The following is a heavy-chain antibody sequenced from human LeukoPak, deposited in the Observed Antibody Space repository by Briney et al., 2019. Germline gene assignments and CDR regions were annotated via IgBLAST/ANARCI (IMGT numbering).Heavy chain of an antibody. J-gene: IGHJ4*02. CDR3: AREAFNYGDHYFDY. Sequence: PGGSLRLSCAASGFTFSTHAMSWVRQAPGKGLVWVSRMNSDGSSTTYADSVKGRFTISRDNAKNTLYLQMNSLRAEDTAVYHCAREAFNYGDHYFDYWGQGTLVTVSS. CDR2: MNSDGSST. V-gene: IGHV3-74*01. D-gene: IGHD4-17*01. CDR1: GFTFSTHA.